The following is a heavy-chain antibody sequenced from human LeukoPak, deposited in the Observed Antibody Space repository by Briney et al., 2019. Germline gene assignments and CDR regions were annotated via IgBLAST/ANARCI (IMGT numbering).Heavy chain of an antibody. D-gene: IGHD6-25*01. CDR1: GFTFSSYA. CDR2: ISYDGSNK. Sequence: HPGGSLRLSCAASGFTFSSYAMHWVRQAPGKGLEWVAVISYDGSNKYYADSVKGRFTISRDNSKNTLYLQMNSLRAEDTAVYYCARKDSRVNAFDIWGQGTMVTVSS. V-gene: IGHV3-30*04. J-gene: IGHJ3*02. CDR3: ARKDSRVNAFDI.